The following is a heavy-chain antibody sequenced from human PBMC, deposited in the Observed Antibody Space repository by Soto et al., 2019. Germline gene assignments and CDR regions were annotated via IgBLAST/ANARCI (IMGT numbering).Heavy chain of an antibody. CDR1: GFTVSSNY. Sequence: GGSLRLSCAASGFTVSSNYMSWVCQAPGKGLEWVSVIYSGGSTYYADSVKGRFTISRDNSKNTLYLQMNSLRAEDTAVYYCAKGLTRQLAYWLDPWGQGTQVAVSS. CDR2: IYSGGST. V-gene: IGHV3-53*01. J-gene: IGHJ5*02. CDR3: AKGLTRQLAYWLDP. D-gene: IGHD6-6*01.